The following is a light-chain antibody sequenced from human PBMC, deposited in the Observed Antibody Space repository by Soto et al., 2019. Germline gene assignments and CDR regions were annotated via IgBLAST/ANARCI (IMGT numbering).Light chain of an antibody. V-gene: IGKV1-39*01. CDR2: AAS. J-gene: IGKJ4*01. CDR1: QFISNY. CDR3: QQSYTST. Sequence: DIQMTQSPSSPSASVGDRVTITCRASQFISNYLHWYQQKPGKAPKLLIYAASSLQSGVPSRFSGSGSGTDFTLTISSLQPEDFATYFCQQSYTSTFGGGTKVELK.